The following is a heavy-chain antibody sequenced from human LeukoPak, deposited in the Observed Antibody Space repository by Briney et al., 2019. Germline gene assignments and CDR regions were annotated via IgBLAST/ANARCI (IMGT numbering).Heavy chain of an antibody. CDR3: ASRGYNWNG. Sequence: SETLSLTCAVYGGSFSGYYWSWIRQSPGKGLEWVGEITHSGSTKYNPSLKSRVTISVDTSKNQFSLKVSSVTVADTAVYYCASRGYNWNGWGQGTLVTVSS. V-gene: IGHV4-34*01. D-gene: IGHD1-20*01. J-gene: IGHJ4*02. CDR2: ITHSGST. CDR1: GGSFSGYY.